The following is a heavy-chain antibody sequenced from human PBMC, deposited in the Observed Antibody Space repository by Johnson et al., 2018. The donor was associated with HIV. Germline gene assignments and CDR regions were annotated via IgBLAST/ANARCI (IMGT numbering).Heavy chain of an antibody. Sequence: QVQLVESGGGLVKPGGSLRLSCAASGFTFSDYYMSWIRQAPGKGLEWVSYIASSDSPIYYADSVKGRFTISRDNAKNSLYLQMNSLRAEDTALYYCARDQYSTSDDDAFDIWGQGTMVTVSS. CDR1: GFTFSDYY. V-gene: IGHV3-11*01. J-gene: IGHJ3*02. CDR2: IASSDSPI. D-gene: IGHD6-6*01. CDR3: ARDQYSTSDDDAFDI.